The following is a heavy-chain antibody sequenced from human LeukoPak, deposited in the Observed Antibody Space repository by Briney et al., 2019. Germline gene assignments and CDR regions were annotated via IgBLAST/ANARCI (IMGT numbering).Heavy chain of an antibody. CDR3: TTGPYDYGSGTYYH. CDR1: GFTFSNAW. J-gene: IGHJ4*02. Sequence: PGGALRLSCAASGFTFSNAWVSWGRQAPGEGGEWGGRIKSKTDGGTTDYAAPVKGRFTISRDDSKNTLYVQMNSLKTEDTAVYYCTTGPYDYGSGTYYHWGQGTLVTVSS. CDR2: IKSKTDGGTT. V-gene: IGHV3-15*01. D-gene: IGHD3-10*01.